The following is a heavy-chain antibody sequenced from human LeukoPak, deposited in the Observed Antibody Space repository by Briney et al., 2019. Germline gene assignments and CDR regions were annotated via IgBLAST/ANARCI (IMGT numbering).Heavy chain of an antibody. CDR3: ARGLGVRGVIRYYYGMDV. Sequence: ASVKVSCKASGGTFSSYAISWVRQAPGQGLEWVGGIIPIFGTANYAQKFQGRVTITADESTSTAYMELSSLRSEDTAVYYCARGLGVRGVIRYYYGMDVWGQGTTVTVSS. CDR2: IIPIFGTA. CDR1: GGTFSSYA. D-gene: IGHD3-10*01. V-gene: IGHV1-69*13. J-gene: IGHJ6*02.